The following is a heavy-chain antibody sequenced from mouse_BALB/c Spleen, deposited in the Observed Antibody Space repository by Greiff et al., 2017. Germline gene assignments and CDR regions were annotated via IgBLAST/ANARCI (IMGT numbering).Heavy chain of an antibody. J-gene: IGHJ3*01. CDR2: ISSGSSTI. CDR1: GFTFSSFG. D-gene: IGHD2-4*01. Sequence: EVKLMESGGGLVQPGGSRKLSCAASGFTFSSFGMHWVRQAPEKGLEWVAYISSGSSTIYYADTVKGRFTISRDNPKNTLFLQMTSLRSEDTAMYYCARSIYYDYFAYWGQGTLVTVSA. V-gene: IGHV5-17*02. CDR3: ARSIYYDYFAY.